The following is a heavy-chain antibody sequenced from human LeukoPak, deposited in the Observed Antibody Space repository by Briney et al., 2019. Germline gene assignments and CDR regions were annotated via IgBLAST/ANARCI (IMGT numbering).Heavy chain of an antibody. J-gene: IGHJ6*03. V-gene: IGHV3-30*04. CDR3: ASLPRDGYLFGYYYYYYMDV. CDR2: ISYDGSNK. Sequence: GGSLRLSCAASGFTFSSYAMHWVRQAPGKGLEWVAVISYDGSNKYYADSVKGRFTISRDNSKNTLYLQMNSLRAEDTAVYYCASLPRDGYLFGYYYYYYMDVWGKGTTVTVSS. D-gene: IGHD5-24*01. CDR1: GFTFSSYA.